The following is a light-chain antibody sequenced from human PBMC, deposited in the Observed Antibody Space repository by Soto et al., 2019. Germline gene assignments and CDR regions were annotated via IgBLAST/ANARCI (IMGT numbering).Light chain of an antibody. J-gene: IGKJ2*01. CDR2: DAS. Sequence: DIQMTQSPSTVSASLGDRVTITCRASQYINTWLAWYQQKPGQAPHLLISDASTLESGVPSRFSGSGSGTECTLTISCLQPDDFATYFCQQYNTYPYTFGQGTKLEIK. CDR3: QQYNTYPYT. CDR1: QYINTW. V-gene: IGKV1-5*01.